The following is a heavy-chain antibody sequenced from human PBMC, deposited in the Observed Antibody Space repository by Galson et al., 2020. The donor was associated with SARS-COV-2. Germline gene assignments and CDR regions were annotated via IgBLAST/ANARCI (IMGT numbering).Heavy chain of an antibody. CDR2: IKSGGDT. D-gene: IGHD3-10*01. CDR1: GGSFSGSS. Sequence: SETLSLTCAVYGGSFSGSSWTCIRQAPGKGLEWIGEIKSGGDTKYSPSLGSRAPLSVAPPRTQFSLKLTSVSVADTARYFCARGREGVVPSPVLGWGPFYSYYDMDVWGKGTTVIVSS. J-gene: IGHJ6*03. V-gene: IGHV4-34*01. CDR3: ARGREGVVPSPVLGWGPFYSYYDMDV.